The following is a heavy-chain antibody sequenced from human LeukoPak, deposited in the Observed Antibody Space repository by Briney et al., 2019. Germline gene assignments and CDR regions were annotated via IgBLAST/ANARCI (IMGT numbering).Heavy chain of an antibody. J-gene: IGHJ5*02. V-gene: IGHV1-69*13. CDR1: GGTFSSYA. Sequence: ASVKASCKASGGTFSSYAISWVRQAPGQGLEWMGGIIPIFGTANYAQKFQGRVTITADESTSTAYMELSSLRSEDTAVYYCARDWAPLSGNYYDAWFDPWGQGTLVTVSS. D-gene: IGHD1-26*01. CDR3: ARDWAPLSGNYYDAWFDP. CDR2: IIPIFGTA.